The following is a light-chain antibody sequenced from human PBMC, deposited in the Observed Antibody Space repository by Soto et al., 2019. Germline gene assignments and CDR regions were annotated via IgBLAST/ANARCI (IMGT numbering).Light chain of an antibody. V-gene: IGKV3-11*01. CDR1: QSVSSY. J-gene: IGKJ1*01. CDR2: DAF. Sequence: PGERATLSCRASQSVSSYLAWYQQKPGQAPRLLIYDAFNRATGIPARFSGSGSGTDFTLTISSLEPEDFAVYYCQQRSNWLWTFGQGTKVEIK. CDR3: QQRSNWLWT.